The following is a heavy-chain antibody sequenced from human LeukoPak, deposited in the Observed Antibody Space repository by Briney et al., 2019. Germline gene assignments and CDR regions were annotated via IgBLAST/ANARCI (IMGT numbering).Heavy chain of an antibody. CDR2: IAGSDGFT. CDR1: GFPFSSYA. V-gene: IGHV3-23*01. J-gene: IGHJ4*02. CDR3: VRSLDY. Sequence: GGSLKLSCAASGFPFSSYAMNWVRQAPGKGLEWVSVIAGSDGFTQYADSVKGRFTISRDNSKNTVYLQMNRLRVEDTALYYCVRSLDYWGQGTLVTVSS.